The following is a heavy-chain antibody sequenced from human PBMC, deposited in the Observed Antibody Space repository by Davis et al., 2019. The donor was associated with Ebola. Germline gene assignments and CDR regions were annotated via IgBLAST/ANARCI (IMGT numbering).Heavy chain of an antibody. V-gene: IGHV1-46*01. CDR2: INPSGGST. J-gene: IGHJ5*02. CDR3: ARGRIAARPVARLGWFDP. CDR1: GYTFTGYY. Sequence: ASVKVSCKASGYTFTGYYMHWVRQAPGQGLEWMGIINPSGGSTSYAQKFQGRVTMTRDTSTSTVYMELSSLRSEDTAVYYCARGRIAARPVARLGWFDPWGQGTLVTVSS. D-gene: IGHD6-6*01.